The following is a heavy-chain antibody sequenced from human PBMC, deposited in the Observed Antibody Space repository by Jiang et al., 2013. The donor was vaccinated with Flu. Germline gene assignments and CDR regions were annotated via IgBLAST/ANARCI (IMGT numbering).Heavy chain of an antibody. V-gene: IGHV5-10-1*01. CDR3: VRRGYGSGSLDV. CDR2: IDPRDSYT. D-gene: IGHD3-10*01. J-gene: IGHJ6*04. Sequence: PGKGLEWMGRIDPRDSYTDYRPSFQGRVSIAVDNSINTVYLEWRSLKASDTATYYCVRRGYGSGSLDVWGKGTTVTVSS.